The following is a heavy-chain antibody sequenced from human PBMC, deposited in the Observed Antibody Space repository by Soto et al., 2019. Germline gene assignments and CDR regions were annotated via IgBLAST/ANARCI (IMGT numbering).Heavy chain of an antibody. D-gene: IGHD4-17*01. CDR2: MNPNSGKT. Sequence: VASVKVSFKASGYTFTSYEINWVRQATGQGLEYLGWMNPNSGKTAYVQKFQGRVTMTWDTSITTAYMELSSLRSEDTAVYFCARGIKYGAYSRWFDPWGQGTLVTVSS. V-gene: IGHV1-8*01. J-gene: IGHJ5*02. CDR1: GYTFTSYE. CDR3: ARGIKYGAYSRWFDP.